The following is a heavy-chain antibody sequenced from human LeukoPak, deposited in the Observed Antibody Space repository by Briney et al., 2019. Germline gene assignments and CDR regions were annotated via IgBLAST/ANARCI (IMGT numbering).Heavy chain of an antibody. J-gene: IGHJ6*03. V-gene: IGHV3-43*01. CDR3: AKGPYGYGPYFFYYMDV. CDR2: SNWVANRT. Sequence: GGSLRLSRAASGFTFDDYTIHGVRQAPGKGVEWVSLSNWVANRTDYADPVKGRFTISRDSKKDSLYQQMNSLRTEDSALYYCAKGPYGYGPYFFYYMDVWGKGTAVTVSS. CDR1: GFTFDDYT. D-gene: IGHD5-18*01.